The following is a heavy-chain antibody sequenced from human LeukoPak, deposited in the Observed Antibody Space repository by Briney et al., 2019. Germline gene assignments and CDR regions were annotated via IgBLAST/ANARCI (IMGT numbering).Heavy chain of an antibody. CDR3: AREGYCSSTSCHAAWFDP. D-gene: IGHD2-2*01. J-gene: IGHJ5*02. V-gene: IGHV1-69*01. CDR2: IIPIFGTA. Sequence: GSSVKVSCKDSGGTFSSYAISWVRQAPGQWLELMGGIIPIFGTANYAQKFQGRVTITADESTSTAYMELSSLRSEDTAVYYCAREGYCSSTSCHAAWFDPWGQGTLVTVSS. CDR1: GGTFSSYA.